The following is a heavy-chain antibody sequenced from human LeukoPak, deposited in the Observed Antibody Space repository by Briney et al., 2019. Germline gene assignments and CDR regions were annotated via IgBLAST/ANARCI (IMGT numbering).Heavy chain of an antibody. CDR1: GYSISSGYY. Sequence: SETLSLTCTVSGYSISSGYYWGWIRPPPGKGLEWIGSIYHSGSTYYNPSLKSRVTISVDTSKNQFSLKLSSVTAADTAVYYCAREKVEYYYGSGSFMDVWGKGTTVTVSS. J-gene: IGHJ6*04. CDR2: IYHSGST. CDR3: AREKVEYYYGSGSFMDV. D-gene: IGHD3-10*01. V-gene: IGHV4-38-2*02.